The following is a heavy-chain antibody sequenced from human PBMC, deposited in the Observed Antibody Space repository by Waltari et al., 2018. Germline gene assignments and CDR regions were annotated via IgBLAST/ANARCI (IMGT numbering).Heavy chain of an antibody. J-gene: IGHJ4*02. CDR3: ARARLPDRLWAPWGY. Sequence: QLQLQESGPGLVKPSETLSLTCTVSGGSISISSYYWGWIRQPPGKGLEWIGSIYYSGSTYDNPSLKSRVTISVDTSKNQFSLKLSSVTAADTAVYYCARARLPDRLWAPWGYWGQGTLVTVSS. CDR2: IYYSGST. V-gene: IGHV4-39*07. D-gene: IGHD5-18*01. CDR1: GGSISISSYY.